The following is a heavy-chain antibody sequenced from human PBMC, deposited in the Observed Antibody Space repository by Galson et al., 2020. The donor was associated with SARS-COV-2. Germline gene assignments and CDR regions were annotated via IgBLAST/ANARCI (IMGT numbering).Heavy chain of an antibody. V-gene: IGHV3-30*18. D-gene: IGHD2-2*01. CDR3: AKDLWVFGIVVVPAATDY. Sequence: GGSLRLSCAASGFTFSSYGMHWVRQAPGKGLEWVAVISYDGSNKYYADSVKGRFTISRDNSKNTLYLQMNSLRAEDTAVYYCAKDLWVFGIVVVPAATDYWGQGTLVTVSS. CDR2: ISYDGSNK. CDR1: GFTFSSYG. J-gene: IGHJ4*02.